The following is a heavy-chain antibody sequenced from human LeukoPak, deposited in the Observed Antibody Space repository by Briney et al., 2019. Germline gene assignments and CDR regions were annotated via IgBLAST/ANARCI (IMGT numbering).Heavy chain of an antibody. CDR3: ARATSPPLRYFASPAAFDI. V-gene: IGHV4-59*01. CDR2: IYYSGST. D-gene: IGHD3-9*01. J-gene: IGHJ3*02. Sequence: PSETLSLTCTVSGGSISSYYWSWIRQPPGKGLEWIGYIYYSGSTNYNPSLKSRVTISVDTSKNQFSLKLSSVTAADTAVYYCARATSPPLRYFASPAAFDIWGQGTMVTVS. CDR1: GGSISSYY.